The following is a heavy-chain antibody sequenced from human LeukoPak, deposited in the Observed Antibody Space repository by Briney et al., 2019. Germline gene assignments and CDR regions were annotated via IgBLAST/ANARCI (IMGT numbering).Heavy chain of an antibody. CDR1: GYSFTDYY. V-gene: IGHV1-2*02. J-gene: IGHJ5*02. CDR3: ARADRLHGGPYLIGP. CDR2: INPNSGGT. Sequence: GASVKVSCETSGYSFTDYYMHWVRQAPGQGLEWMGWINPNSGGTSSAQKSQGRVTMTRDTSITTVYMEVSWLTSDDTAIYYCARADRLHGGPYLIGPWGQGTLVTVSS. D-gene: IGHD2-21*01.